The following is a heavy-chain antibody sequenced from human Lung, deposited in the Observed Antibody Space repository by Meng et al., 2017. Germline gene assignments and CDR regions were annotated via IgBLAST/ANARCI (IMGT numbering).Heavy chain of an antibody. CDR2: LGAHDGDT. V-gene: IGHV1-18*01. CDR3: ARGTPGRSYSDY. D-gene: IGHD3-10*01. Sequence: QVQPVQSGPEVKKPGASEKVSCKASDYTFTGHGVSWVRQAPGQGLEWMAWLGAHDGDTSHAPKFQGRVTVSADRPTATAYMELRSLRSDDTAVYYCARGTPGRSYSDYWGQGTLVTVSS. CDR1: DYTFTGHG. J-gene: IGHJ4*02.